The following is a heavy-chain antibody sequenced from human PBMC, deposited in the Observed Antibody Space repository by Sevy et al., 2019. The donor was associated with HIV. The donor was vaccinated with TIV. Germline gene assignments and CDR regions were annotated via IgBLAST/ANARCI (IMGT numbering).Heavy chain of an antibody. CDR2: IYYSGST. D-gene: IGHD3-10*01. V-gene: IGHV4-59*01. CDR1: GGSISSYY. CDR3: ARGRDYYGSLMDV. Sequence: SETLSLTCTVSGGSISSYYWSWIRQPPGKGLEWIGYIYYSGSTNCNPSLKSRVTISVDTSKNQFSLKLSSVTAADTVVYYCARGRDYYGSLMDVWGKGTTVTVSS. J-gene: IGHJ6*03.